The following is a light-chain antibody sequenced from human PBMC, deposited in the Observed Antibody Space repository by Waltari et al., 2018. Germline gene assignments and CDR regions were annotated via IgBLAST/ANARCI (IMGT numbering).Light chain of an antibody. CDR3: SSYTTSSAPGV. CDR2: EVS. Sequence: QSALTQPASVSGSPGQPLPLSCSGTDSYVGAYDFFSWYQQHPGKAPHLIIYEVSNRPSGISNRFSASKSGNTASLTISGLQAEDEADYYCSSYTTSSAPGVFGTGTRVTVL. V-gene: IGLV2-14*01. J-gene: IGLJ1*01. CDR1: DSYVGAYDF.